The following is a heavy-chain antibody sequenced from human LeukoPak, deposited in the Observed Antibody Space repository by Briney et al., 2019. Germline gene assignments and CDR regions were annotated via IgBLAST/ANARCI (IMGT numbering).Heavy chain of an antibody. Sequence: GGSLRLSCSASGFTFSSYAMSWVRQPPGKGLEWVSAISGSGGSTYYADSVKGRFTISRDNSKNTLYLQMNSLRAEDTAVYYCAKHLSGTYSFDYWGHGTLVTVSS. CDR1: GFTFSSYA. CDR2: ISGSGGST. D-gene: IGHD1-26*01. J-gene: IGHJ4*01. V-gene: IGHV3-23*01. CDR3: AKHLSGTYSFDY.